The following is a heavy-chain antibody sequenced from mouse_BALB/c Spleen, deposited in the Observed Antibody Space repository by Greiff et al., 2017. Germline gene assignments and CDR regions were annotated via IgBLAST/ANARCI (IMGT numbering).Heavy chain of an antibody. V-gene: IGHV1-54*03. D-gene: IGHD2-3*01. J-gene: IGHJ2*01. Sequence: SGAELVRPGTSVKVSCKASGYAFTNYLIEWVKQRPGQGLEWIGVINPGSGGTNYNEKFKGKATLTADKSSSTAYMQLSSLTSDDSAVYCCARRRKSYDGLDYWGQGTTLTVSS. CDR1: GYAFTNYL. CDR3: ARRRKSYDGLDY. CDR2: INPGSGGT.